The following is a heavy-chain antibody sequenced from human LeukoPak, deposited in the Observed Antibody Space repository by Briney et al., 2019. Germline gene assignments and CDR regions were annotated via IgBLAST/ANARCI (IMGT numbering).Heavy chain of an antibody. CDR3: ARDWYDNSDAFDI. CDR1: GFTFSSYW. D-gene: IGHD3-9*01. V-gene: IGHV3-74*01. Sequence: GGPLRLSCAASGFTFSSYWMHWVRHAPGKGLVWVSRINSDGSSTNYADSVKGRFTISRDNAKNSLYLQMNSLRAEDTAVYYCARDWYDNSDAFDIWGQGTMVTVSS. CDR2: INSDGSST. J-gene: IGHJ3*02.